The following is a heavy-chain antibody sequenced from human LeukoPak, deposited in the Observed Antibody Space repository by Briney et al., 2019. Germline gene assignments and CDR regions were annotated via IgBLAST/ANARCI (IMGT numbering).Heavy chain of an antibody. Sequence: GGSLRLSRAVSGFPFSSYGMFWVRQAPEKGLEWVSAISDSGGSTYYADSVKGRFTISRDNSKNTLYLQMNSLRAEDTAVYYCAKDPRYWGQGTLVTVSS. CDR3: AKDPRY. CDR1: GFPFSSYG. V-gene: IGHV3-23*01. J-gene: IGHJ4*02. CDR2: ISDSGGST.